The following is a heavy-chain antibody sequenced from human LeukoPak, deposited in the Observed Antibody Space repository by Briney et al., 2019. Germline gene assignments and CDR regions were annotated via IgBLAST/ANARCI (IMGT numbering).Heavy chain of an antibody. D-gene: IGHD2-15*01. J-gene: IGHJ3*02. CDR2: ISSSSSYI. CDR1: GFTFSSYS. V-gene: IGHV3-21*01. CDR3: ARVPAPGRQGDAFDI. Sequence: SGGSLRLSCAASGFTFSSYSMNWVRQAPGKGLEWVSSISSSSSYIYYADSVKGRFTISRDNAKNSLYLQMNSLRAEDTAVYYCARVPAPGRQGDAFDIWGQGTMVTVSS.